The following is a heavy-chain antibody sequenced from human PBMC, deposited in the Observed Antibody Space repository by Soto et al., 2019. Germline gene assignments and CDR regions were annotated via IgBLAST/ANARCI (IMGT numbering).Heavy chain of an antibody. CDR1: GFTFSSYS. J-gene: IGHJ4*02. V-gene: IGHV3-21*01. Sequence: GGSLRLSCAASGFTFSSYSMNWVRQAPGKGLEWVSSISSSSSYIYYADSVKGRFTISRDNAKNSLYLQMNSLRAEDTAVYYCARDFRPLQHGYYFDYWGQGTLVTVSS. CDR2: ISSSSSYI. D-gene: IGHD6-6*01. CDR3: ARDFRPLQHGYYFDY.